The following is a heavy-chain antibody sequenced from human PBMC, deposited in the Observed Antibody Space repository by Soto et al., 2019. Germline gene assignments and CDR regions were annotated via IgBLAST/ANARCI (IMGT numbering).Heavy chain of an antibody. D-gene: IGHD2-2*02. CDR1: GFTFSSYA. CDR2: ISGSGGST. V-gene: IGHV3-23*01. CDR3: AARGEYCSSTSCHTYYGMDV. Sequence: GGSLRLSCAASGFTFSSYAMSWVRQAPGKGLEWVSAISGSGGSTYYADSVKGRFTISRDNSKNTLYLQMNSLRAEDTAVYYCAARGEYCSSTSCHTYYGMDVWGQGTTVTVSS. J-gene: IGHJ6*02.